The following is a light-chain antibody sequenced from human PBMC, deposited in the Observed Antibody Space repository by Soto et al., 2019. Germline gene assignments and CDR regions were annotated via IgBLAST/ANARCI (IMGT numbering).Light chain of an antibody. Sequence: QSVLTQPASVSGSPGQSITISCTGTSRGIGFFNYVSWYQQFPGNAPKLIIFEVTNRPSGVSNRFSASKSGNTASLTISGLQAEDGADYYCSSYTTRSTYVFGTGTKLTVL. CDR3: SSYTTRSTYV. V-gene: IGLV2-14*01. CDR1: SRGIGFFNY. CDR2: EVT. J-gene: IGLJ1*01.